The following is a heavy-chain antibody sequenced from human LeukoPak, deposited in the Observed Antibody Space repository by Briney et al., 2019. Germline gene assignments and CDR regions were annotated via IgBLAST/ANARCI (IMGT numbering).Heavy chain of an antibody. J-gene: IGHJ4*02. D-gene: IGHD3-22*01. CDR3: ARDSHHYYDSSGYYYSDY. CDR2: IIPIFGTA. Sequence: ASVKVSCKASGGTFSSYAISWVRQAPGQGLEWMGGIIPIFGTANYAQKFQGRVTITADKSTSTAYMELSSLRSEDTAVYYCARDSHHYYDSSGYYYSDYWGQGTLVTVSS. V-gene: IGHV1-69*06. CDR1: GGTFSSYA.